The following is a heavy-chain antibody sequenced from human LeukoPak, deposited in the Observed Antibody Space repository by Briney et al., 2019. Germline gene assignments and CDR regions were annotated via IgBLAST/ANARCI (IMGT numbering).Heavy chain of an antibody. CDR3: ARDLRVVVITDSIRYYYYMDV. CDR2: INHSGST. V-gene: IGHV4-34*01. J-gene: IGHJ6*03. D-gene: IGHD3-22*01. Sequence: SETLSLTCTVSGGSISSYYWSWIRQPPGKGLEWIGEINHSGSTNYNPSLKSRVTISVDTSKNQFSLKLSSVTAADTAVYYCARDLRVVVITDSIRYYYYMDVWGKGTTVTISS. CDR1: GGSISSYY.